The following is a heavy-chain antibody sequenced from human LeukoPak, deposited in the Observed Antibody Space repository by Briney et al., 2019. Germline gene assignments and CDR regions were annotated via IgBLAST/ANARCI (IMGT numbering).Heavy chain of an antibody. CDR1: GLTFSSYS. D-gene: IGHD3-3*01. V-gene: IGHV3-48*01. J-gene: IGHJ4*02. CDR2: ISSSSSTI. Sequence: GGSLRLSCAASGLTFSSYSMNWVRQAPGKGLEWVSYISSSSSTIYYADSVKGRFTISRDNAKNSLYLQMNSLRAEDTAVYYCARDSSDYDFWSGYYISYWGQGTLVTVSS. CDR3: ARDSSDYDFWSGYYISY.